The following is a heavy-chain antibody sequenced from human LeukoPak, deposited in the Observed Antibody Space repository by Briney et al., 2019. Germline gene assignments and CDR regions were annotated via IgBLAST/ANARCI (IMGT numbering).Heavy chain of an antibody. J-gene: IGHJ3*02. D-gene: IGHD3-22*01. CDR1: GFTLRNAW. CDR2: LKSIGGGGTK. V-gene: IGHV3-15*01. CDR3: TADLPNYYDAGGPDAFDI. Sequence: GGSLRLSCAASGFTLRNAWMSWVRQAPGKGPEWVGRLKSIGGGGTKDYAAPVQGRFTISRDDSKNTLYLQMNNLRTEDTALYYCTADLPNYYDAGGPDAFDIWGQGTMVTVSS.